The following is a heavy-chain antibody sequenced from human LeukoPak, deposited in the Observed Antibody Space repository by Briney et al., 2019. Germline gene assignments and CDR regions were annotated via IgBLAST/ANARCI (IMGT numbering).Heavy chain of an antibody. D-gene: IGHD2-2*01. CDR2: ISGSGGST. CDR1: GFTFSDYY. V-gene: IGHV3-23*01. CDR3: AKGGYCSSTSCPWPD. Sequence: GGSLRLSCAASGFTFSDYYMSWIRQAPGKGLEWVSAISGSGGSTYYADSVKGRFTISRDNSKNTLYLQMNSLRAEDTAVYYCAKGGYCSSTSCPWPDWGQGTLVTVSS. J-gene: IGHJ4*02.